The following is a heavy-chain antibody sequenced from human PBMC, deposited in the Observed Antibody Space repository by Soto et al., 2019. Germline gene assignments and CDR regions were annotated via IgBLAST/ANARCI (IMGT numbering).Heavy chain of an antibody. V-gene: IGHV1-8*01. D-gene: IGHD3-3*01. CDR2: MDPNSGST. J-gene: IGHJ6*02. CDR1: GYTFTTYD. CDR3: ARERKFDFWRKGLDV. Sequence: QAQLVQSGAEVRKLGASVKVSCKASGYTFTTYDINWVRQAPGQGLEWLGWMDPNSGSTGYAQNFQGRITMTRNISRNTAHMELSSLQSEDTAVYYCARERKFDFWRKGLDVWGQGTTVTVSS.